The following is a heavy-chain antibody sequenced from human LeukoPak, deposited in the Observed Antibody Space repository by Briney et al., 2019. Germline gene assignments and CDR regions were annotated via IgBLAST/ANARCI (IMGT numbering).Heavy chain of an antibody. D-gene: IGHD3-22*01. CDR1: GFSVSNAW. CDR3: TTGPPPAITMIVVADYFDY. J-gene: IGHJ4*02. CDR2: IKSKTDGATR. V-gene: IGHV3-15*01. Sequence: GGSLRLSCAASGFSVSNAWMSWVRQAPGKGLEWVGRIKSKTDGATRDYAAPVKGRFTISRDDSKNTLYLQMNSLKTEDTAVYYCTTGPPPAITMIVVADYFDYWGQGTLVTVSS.